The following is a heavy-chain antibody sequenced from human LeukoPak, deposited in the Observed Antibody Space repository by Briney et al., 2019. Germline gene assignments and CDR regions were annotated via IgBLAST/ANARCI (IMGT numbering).Heavy chain of an antibody. CDR3: AKDRRIVGATRDAFDI. D-gene: IGHD1-26*01. Sequence: GGSLRLSCAASGFTFSSYAMSWVRQAPGKGLEWVSAISGSGGSTYYADSVKGRFTISRDNSKNMLYLQMNSLRAEDTAVYYCAKDRRIVGATRDAFDIWGQGTMVTVSS. V-gene: IGHV3-23*01. CDR2: ISGSGGST. CDR1: GFTFSSYA. J-gene: IGHJ3*02.